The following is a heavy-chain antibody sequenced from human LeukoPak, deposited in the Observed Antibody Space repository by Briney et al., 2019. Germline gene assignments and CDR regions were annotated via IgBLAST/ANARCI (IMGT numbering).Heavy chain of an antibody. Sequence: SETLSPTCTVSGVSITSSGYFWGWIRQSPGKGLEWIGSVSHSGATYYNPPLKSRVTTSIDTSRNQFSLELRSATAADTAVYYCARHIIIVVTEYHFDDWGQGTHVSVSS. D-gene: IGHD3-22*01. CDR2: VSHSGAT. V-gene: IGHV4-39*01. J-gene: IGHJ4*02. CDR1: GVSITSSGYF. CDR3: ARHIIIVVTEYHFDD.